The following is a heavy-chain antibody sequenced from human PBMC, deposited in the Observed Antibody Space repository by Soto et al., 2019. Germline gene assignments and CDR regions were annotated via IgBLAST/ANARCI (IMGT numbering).Heavy chain of an antibody. J-gene: IGHJ4*02. Sequence: QVQLVESGGGVVQPGRSLRLSCAASEFTFSSYTMHWVRQAPGKGLEWVALISYDGSNKYYADSVKGRFTISRDNSKNTLYLQMNSLRAEDTAVYYCARGAGIAVAGTSFDYWGQGTLVTVSS. D-gene: IGHD6-19*01. CDR2: ISYDGSNK. CDR3: ARGAGIAVAGTSFDY. CDR1: EFTFSSYT. V-gene: IGHV3-30-3*01.